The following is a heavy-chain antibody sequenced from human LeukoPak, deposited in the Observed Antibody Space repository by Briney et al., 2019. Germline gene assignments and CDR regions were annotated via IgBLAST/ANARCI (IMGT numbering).Heavy chain of an antibody. CDR1: GFNFDIAW. CDR3: VSRDAYKPRYFMDV. CDR2: IKSKNDGAAT. D-gene: IGHD5-24*01. Sequence: GGSLRLSCAVSGFNFDIAWMNWVRQAPGEGLEWVGRIKSKNDGAATDYGAPVRGRFTISIDDSKNMLYLQMNSLKTEDTAVHYCVSRDAYKPRYFMDVWGKGTTVTVSS. J-gene: IGHJ6*03. V-gene: IGHV3-15*01.